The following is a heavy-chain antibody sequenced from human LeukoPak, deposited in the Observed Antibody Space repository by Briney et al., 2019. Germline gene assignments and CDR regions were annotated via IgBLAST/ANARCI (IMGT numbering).Heavy chain of an antibody. CDR1: GYTFTSYD. J-gene: IGHJ4*02. CDR2: MNPKSGNT. CDR3: ARGLGELRLGG. Sequence: ASVTVSFKASGYTFTSYDINWVRQATAQGLEWMGWMNPKSGNTGYARKFQGRVTMTRNTSISTAYMALSSLRSEDTAVYYCARGLGELRLGGWGQGTLVTVSS. D-gene: IGHD1-26*01. V-gene: IGHV1-8*01.